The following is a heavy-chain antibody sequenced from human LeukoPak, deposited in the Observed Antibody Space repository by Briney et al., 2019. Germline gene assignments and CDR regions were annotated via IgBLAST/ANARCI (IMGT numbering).Heavy chain of an antibody. Sequence: ASVKVSCKASGYTFTSYGISWVRQAPGQGLEWMGWISAYNGNTNYAQKLQGRVTMTTDTSTSTAYMELRSLRPDDTAVYYCARDPNYDFWSGSQLWHYYGMDVWGQGTTVTVSS. D-gene: IGHD3-3*01. V-gene: IGHV1-18*01. J-gene: IGHJ6*02. CDR1: GYTFTSYG. CDR2: ISAYNGNT. CDR3: ARDPNYDFWSGSQLWHYYGMDV.